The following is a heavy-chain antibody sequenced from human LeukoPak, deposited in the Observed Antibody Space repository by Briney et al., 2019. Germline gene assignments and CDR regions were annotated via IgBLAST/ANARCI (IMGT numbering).Heavy chain of an antibody. Sequence: GGSLRLSCAASGFTFSSYAMSWVRQAPGKGLEWVSAISGSGGSTYYADSVKGRFTISRDNSKNTLYLQMNSLRAEDTAVYYCASQPYDSSGYLDYWGQGTLVTVSS. D-gene: IGHD3-22*01. CDR1: GFTFSSYA. CDR2: ISGSGGST. J-gene: IGHJ4*02. CDR3: ASQPYDSSGYLDY. V-gene: IGHV3-23*01.